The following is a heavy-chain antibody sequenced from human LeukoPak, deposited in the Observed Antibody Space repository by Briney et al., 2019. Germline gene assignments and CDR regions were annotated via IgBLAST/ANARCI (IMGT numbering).Heavy chain of an antibody. CDR3: ARDLNYYGSGSYYNSGNWFDP. D-gene: IGHD3-10*01. J-gene: IGHJ5*02. CDR2: INPNSGGT. V-gene: IGHV1-2*02. CDR1: GYTFTGYY. Sequence: ASVKVSCKASGYTFTGYYMHWVRQAPGQGLEWMGWINPNSGGTDYAQKFQGRVTMTRDTSISTAYMELSRLRSDDTAVYYCARDLNYYGSGSYYNSGNWFDPWGQGTLVTVSS.